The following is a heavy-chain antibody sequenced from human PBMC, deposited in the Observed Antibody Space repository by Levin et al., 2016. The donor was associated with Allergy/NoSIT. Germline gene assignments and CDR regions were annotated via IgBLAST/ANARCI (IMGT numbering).Heavy chain of an antibody. V-gene: IGHV3-21*01. CDR3: ARFFGGSYSTNRYFDY. CDR2: ISSSSSYI. J-gene: IGHJ4*02. Sequence: VRQAPGKGLEWVSSISSSSSYIYYADSVKGRFTISRDNAKNSLYLQMNSLRAEDTAVYYCARFFGGSYSTNRYFDYWGQGTLVTVSS. D-gene: IGHD1-26*01.